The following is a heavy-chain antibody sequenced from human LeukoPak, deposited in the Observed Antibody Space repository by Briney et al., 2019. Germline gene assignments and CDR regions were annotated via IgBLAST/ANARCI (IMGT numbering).Heavy chain of an antibody. V-gene: IGHV3-23*01. CDR3: AREGDTAMPQ. Sequence: QAGGSLRLSCAASGITFSNAAIHWVRQAPGKRLEWVSGIVISGGSAFYADSVKGRFVISKDTSENTVYLQMNSLRAEDTAVYYCAREGDTAMPQWGQGTLVTVSS. CDR2: IVISGGSA. D-gene: IGHD5-18*01. J-gene: IGHJ4*02. CDR1: GITFSNAA.